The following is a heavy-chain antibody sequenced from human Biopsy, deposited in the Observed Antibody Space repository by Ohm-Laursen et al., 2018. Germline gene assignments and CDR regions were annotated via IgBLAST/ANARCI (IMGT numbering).Heavy chain of an antibody. Sequence: SDTLSLTCVVFGKTFSDYQWSWIGQPPGKGLEWIGQINQAGTTNYNPSLKSRVSISADASKFEFSLRLTSVTAADTAVYLCGNEVHGRDYWGLGAQVTVSS. CDR3: GNEVHGRDY. D-gene: IGHD2-15*01. CDR2: INQAGTT. V-gene: IGHV4-34*08. CDR1: GKTFSDYQ. J-gene: IGHJ4*02.